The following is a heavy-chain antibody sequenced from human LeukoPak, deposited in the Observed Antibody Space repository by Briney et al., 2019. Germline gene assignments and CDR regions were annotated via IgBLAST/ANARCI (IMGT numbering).Heavy chain of an antibody. J-gene: IGHJ4*02. D-gene: IGHD3-22*01. CDR3: AREIYYDSSAYDY. V-gene: IGHV4-38-2*02. CDR1: GDSLVSGHY. CDR2: VYHSGSI. Sequence: PSETLSLTCTVSGDSLVSGHYWGWIRQPPGQGLEWVGSVYHSGSIYYNPSLKSRGIMSVDTSKNQFSLKLSSLTAADTAIYYCAREIYYDSSAYDYWGQGTLVTVSS.